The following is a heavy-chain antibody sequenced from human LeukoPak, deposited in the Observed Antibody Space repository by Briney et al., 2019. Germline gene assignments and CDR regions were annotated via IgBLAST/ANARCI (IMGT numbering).Heavy chain of an antibody. CDR2: INHSGST. V-gene: IGHV4-34*01. D-gene: IGHD6-13*01. CDR1: GGSFSGYY. Sequence: PSETLSLTCAVYGGSFSGYYWSWIRQPPGKGLEWIGEINHSGSTNYNPSLKSRVTISVDTSKNQFSLKLSSVTAADTAVYYCARLGQQLAWGDYYYGMDVWGQGTTVTVSS. CDR3: ARLGQQLAWGDYYYGMDV. J-gene: IGHJ6*02.